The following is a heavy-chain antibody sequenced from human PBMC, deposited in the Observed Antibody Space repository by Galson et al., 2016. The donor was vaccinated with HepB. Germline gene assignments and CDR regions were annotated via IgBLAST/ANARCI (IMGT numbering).Heavy chain of an antibody. D-gene: IGHD2-2*01. CDR1: GFTFSSYG. Sequence: SLRLSCAASGFTFSSYGMNWVRQAPGKGLEWVSSITATSTFIHYADSVKGRFTISRDNAQNSLFLQMNSLRAEDTAVYYRAAFWPAATVWYSDLWGRGTLVTVSS. CDR2: ITATSTFI. J-gene: IGHJ2*01. V-gene: IGHV3-21*01. CDR3: AAFWPAATVWYSDL.